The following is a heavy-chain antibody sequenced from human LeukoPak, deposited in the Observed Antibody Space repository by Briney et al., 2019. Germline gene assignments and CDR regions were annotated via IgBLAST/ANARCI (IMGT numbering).Heavy chain of an antibody. J-gene: IGHJ4*02. V-gene: IGHV1-8*03. D-gene: IGHD4-17*01. Sequence: ASVKVSCKASGYTFTIYDINWVRQATGQGLEWMGWMNPNSGNTGYALKFQGRVTITRNTSISTAYMELSSLRSEDTAVYYCARGLTVTPDYWGQGTLVTVSS. CDR3: ARGLTVTPDY. CDR1: GYTFTIYD. CDR2: MNPNSGNT.